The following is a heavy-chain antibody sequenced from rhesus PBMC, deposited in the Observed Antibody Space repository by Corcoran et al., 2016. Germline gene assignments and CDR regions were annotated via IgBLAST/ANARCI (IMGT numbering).Heavy chain of an antibody. J-gene: IGHJ4*01. CDR1: GGSISGYHY. CDR2: IYGNSASP. CDR3: ARRDIVVVFTPADDY. D-gene: IGHD2-27*01. Sequence: QVQLQESGPGRVKPSETLSLTGTVSGGSISGYHYWSWIRQPPGKGLEWIGGIYGNSASPYYNPSLKSRVTISKDTSKNQFSLKLSSVTAADTAVYYCARRDIVVVFTPADDYWGQGVLVTVSS. V-gene: IGHV4-143*01.